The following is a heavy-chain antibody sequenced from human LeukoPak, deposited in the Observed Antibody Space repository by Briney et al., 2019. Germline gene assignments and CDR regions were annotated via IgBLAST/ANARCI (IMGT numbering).Heavy chain of an antibody. Sequence: SETLSLTCTVSGGSIINHHWSWIRQPAGKGLEWIGRIYSSGSANYSPSLKSRVSMSIDTSNNHFSLNLTSVTAADTALYFCARDVRYASGWSTPESWGQGTLVTVSS. CDR2: IYSSGSA. CDR3: ARDVRYASGWSTPES. D-gene: IGHD6-19*01. J-gene: IGHJ5*02. V-gene: IGHV4-4*07. CDR1: GGSIINHH.